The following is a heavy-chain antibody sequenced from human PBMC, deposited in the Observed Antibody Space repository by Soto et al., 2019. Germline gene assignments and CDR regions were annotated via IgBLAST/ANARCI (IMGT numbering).Heavy chain of an antibody. J-gene: IGHJ4*02. V-gene: IGHV3-20*01. CDR2: INWSGGST. Sequence: GGSLRLSCAASGFTFDDYGMSWVRQAPGKGLEWVSGINWSGGSTGYADSVKGRFTISRDNAKNSLYLQMNSLRAEDTALYHCARGYRSYNWNDGGTGDDWGQGTLVTVSS. CDR3: ARGYRSYNWNDGGTGDD. CDR1: GFTFDDYG. D-gene: IGHD1-1*01.